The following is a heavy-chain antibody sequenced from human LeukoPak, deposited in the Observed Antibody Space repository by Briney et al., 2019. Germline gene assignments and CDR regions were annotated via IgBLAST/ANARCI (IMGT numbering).Heavy chain of an antibody. D-gene: IGHD4-23*01. Sequence: SETLSLTCTVSGGSISSGGYYWSWIRQPPGKGLEWIGYIYYSGSTYYNPSLKSRVTISVDTSKNQFSLKLSSVTAADTAVYYCARDGRGNSRSCAFDIWGQGTMVTVSS. J-gene: IGHJ3*02. V-gene: IGHV4-30-4*01. CDR1: GGSISSGGYY. CDR2: IYYSGST. CDR3: ARDGRGNSRSCAFDI.